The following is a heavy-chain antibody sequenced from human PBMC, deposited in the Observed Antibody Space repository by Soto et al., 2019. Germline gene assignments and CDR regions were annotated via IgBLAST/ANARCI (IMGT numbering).Heavy chain of an antibody. CDR3: AKDQLGPYVVGLFDP. J-gene: IGHJ5*02. CDR2: ISWNSATK. V-gene: IGHV3-9*01. D-gene: IGHD2-15*01. CDR1: GFSFEDYA. Sequence: EVQLVESGGGLVQPGRSLRLSCAASGFSFEDYAMHWVRQVPGRGLEWVSGISWNSATKNYAASVQGRFTISRDNAKNSVYLQVDSLGPEDTALYYCAKDQLGPYVVGLFDPWGQGTLVTVSS.